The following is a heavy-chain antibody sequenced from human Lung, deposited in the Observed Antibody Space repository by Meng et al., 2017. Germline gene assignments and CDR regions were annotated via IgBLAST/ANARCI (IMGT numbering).Heavy chain of an antibody. CDR2: IYGDGTT. J-gene: IGHJ3*01. CDR1: GFTVSGGY. V-gene: IGHV3-66*02. CDR3: VTGGHYYGT. Sequence: GDLVESGGDLVQPGGSLRLSCAASGFTVSGGYMSWVRQAPGKGLEWVSAIYGDGTTFFADSVKGRFSISIDNSKNTLYLQMNSPRPEDTALYYCVTGGHYYGTWGQGTMVTVSS. D-gene: IGHD3-22*01.